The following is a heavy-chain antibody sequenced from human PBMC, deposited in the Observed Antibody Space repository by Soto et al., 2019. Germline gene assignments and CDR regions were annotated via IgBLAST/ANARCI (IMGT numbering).Heavy chain of an antibody. V-gene: IGHV3-21*01. D-gene: IGHD6-13*01. Sequence: EVQLVESGGGLVKPGGSLRLSCAASGFTFSSYSMNWVRQAPGKGLEWVSSISSSSSYIYYADSVKGRFTISRDNAKNSLYLQMNSLRAEDTAVYYCAREGSSWFYWYFDLWGRGTLVTVSS. J-gene: IGHJ2*01. CDR2: ISSSSSYI. CDR1: GFTFSSYS. CDR3: AREGSSWFYWYFDL.